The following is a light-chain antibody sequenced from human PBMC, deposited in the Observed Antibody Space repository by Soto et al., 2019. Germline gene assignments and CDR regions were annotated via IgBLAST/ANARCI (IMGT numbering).Light chain of an antibody. CDR2: EGS. V-gene: IGLV2-23*03. Sequence: QSALTQPASVSGSPGQSITISCTGTSSDVGSYNLVSWYQQHPGKAPKLMIYEGSKRPSVVSNRFSGSKSGNTASLTISGLQADDEADYYCCSYAGSSTFLVFGGGTKLTVL. J-gene: IGLJ2*01. CDR1: SSDVGSYNL. CDR3: CSYAGSSTFLV.